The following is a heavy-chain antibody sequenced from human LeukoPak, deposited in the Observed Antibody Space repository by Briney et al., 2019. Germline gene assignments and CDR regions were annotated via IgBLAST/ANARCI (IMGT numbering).Heavy chain of an antibody. Sequence: SVKVSCKASGGTFSSYAISWVRQAPGQGLEWMGGIIPIFGTANYAQKFQGRVTITADESTSTAYMELSSLRSEDTAVYYCARDVDCSGGSCYSDNWFDPWGQGTLVTVSS. CDR3: ARDVDCSGGSCYSDNWFDP. D-gene: IGHD2-15*01. CDR1: GGTFSSYA. CDR2: IIPIFGTA. J-gene: IGHJ5*02. V-gene: IGHV1-69*13.